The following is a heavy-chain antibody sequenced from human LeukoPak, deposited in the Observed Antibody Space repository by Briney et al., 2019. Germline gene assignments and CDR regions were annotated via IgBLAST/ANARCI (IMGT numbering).Heavy chain of an antibody. CDR2: ISGSGGST. CDR3: HLVGATYYFDY. J-gene: IGHJ4*02. V-gene: IGHV3-23*01. Sequence: GGYLRLSCAASGFTFSSYAMSWVRQAPGEGLEWVSAISGSGGSTYYADSVKGRFTISRDNSKNTLYLQMNSLRAEDTAVYYCHLVGATYYFDYWGQGTLVTVSS. D-gene: IGHD1-26*01. CDR1: GFTFSSYA.